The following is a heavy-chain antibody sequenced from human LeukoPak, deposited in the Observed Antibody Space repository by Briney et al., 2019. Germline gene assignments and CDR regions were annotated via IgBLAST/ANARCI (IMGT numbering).Heavy chain of an antibody. CDR1: GYTFTGWY. J-gene: IGHJ4*02. V-gene: IGHV1-2*02. D-gene: IGHD5-18*01. Sequence: ASVKVSCKASGYTFTGWYIHWVRQAPGQGLEWMGWINPYSADTNYAQKFQGRVTMTRDTSISTAYMELSRLRSDDTAVYYCARGSDHTAMIKDFWGQGTPVTVSS. CDR3: ARGSDHTAMIKDF. CDR2: INPYSADT.